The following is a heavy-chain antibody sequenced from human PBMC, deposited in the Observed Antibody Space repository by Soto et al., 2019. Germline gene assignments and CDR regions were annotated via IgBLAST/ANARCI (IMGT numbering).Heavy chain of an antibody. D-gene: IGHD3-22*01. CDR2: ISAYNGNT. V-gene: IGHV1-18*01. J-gene: IGHJ4*02. CDR3: ARDQEYYDSSGYSVFDY. CDR1: GYTFSSYG. Sequence: ASVKVSCKASGYTFSSYGISWARQAPGQGLEWMGWISAYNGNTNYAQKFQGRVTMTTDTSTSTAYMELRSLGSDDTAVYYCARDQEYYDSSGYSVFDYWGQGTLVTVSS.